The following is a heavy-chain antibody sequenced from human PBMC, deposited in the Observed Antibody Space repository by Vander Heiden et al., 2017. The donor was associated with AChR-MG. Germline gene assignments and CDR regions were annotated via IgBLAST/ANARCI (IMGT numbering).Heavy chain of an antibody. J-gene: IGHJ3*02. V-gene: IGHV3-23*01. CDR3: AKRPLGAAFDI. Sequence: EVQLLESGGDLIQPGESLRRSCVASGFTFSSYGMTWLRQAPGKGLEWVSSISCSGATTYYADSVKGRFTISRDNSKNTLYLQMNSLRVEDTAVYFCAKRPLGAAFDIWGQGPMVTVSS. D-gene: IGHD7-27*01. CDR2: ISCSGATT. CDR1: GFTFSSYG.